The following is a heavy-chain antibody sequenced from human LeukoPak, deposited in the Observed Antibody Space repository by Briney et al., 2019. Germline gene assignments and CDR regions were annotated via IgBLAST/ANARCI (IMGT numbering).Heavy chain of an antibody. V-gene: IGHV4-59*01. CDR1: GGSISSYY. CDR2: IYYSGST. Sequence: SETLSLTCTVSGGSISSYYWSWIRQPPGKGLEWIGYIYYSGSTNYNPSLKSRVTISVDTSKNQFSLKLSSVTAADTAVYYCARDGANWYFELWGRGPLVTVSS. D-gene: IGHD3-16*01. J-gene: IGHJ2*01. CDR3: ARDGANWYFEL.